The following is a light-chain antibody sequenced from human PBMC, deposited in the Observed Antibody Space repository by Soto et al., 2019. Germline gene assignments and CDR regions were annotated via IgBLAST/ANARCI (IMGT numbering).Light chain of an antibody. J-gene: IGLJ1*01. CDR3: SSYTSSSSYV. CDR2: DVS. V-gene: IGLV2-14*03. CDR1: SSDVGGYNY. Sequence: SALTQPASVSGSPGQSITISCTGTSSDVGGYNYVSWYQHHPCKAPKLMIYDVSDLPSGVSNRFSGSKSGNTASLTISGLQAEDEAEYYCSSYTSSSSYVFGTGTKVTVL.